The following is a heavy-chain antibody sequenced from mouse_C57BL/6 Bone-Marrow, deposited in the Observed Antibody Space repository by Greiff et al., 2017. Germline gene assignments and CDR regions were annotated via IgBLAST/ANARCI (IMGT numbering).Heavy chain of an antibody. J-gene: IGHJ2*01. CDR1: GYTFTSYW. V-gene: IGHV1-69*01. CDR2: IDPSDSYT. CDR3: ARMRYYGSYYCDY. Sequence: VQLQQPGAELVMPGASVKLSCKASGYTFTSYWMHWVKQRPGQGLEWIGEIDPSDSYTNYNQKFKGKSTLTVDKSSSTAYMQLSSLTSEDSAVYYCARMRYYGSYYCDYWGQGTTLTVSS. D-gene: IGHD1-1*01.